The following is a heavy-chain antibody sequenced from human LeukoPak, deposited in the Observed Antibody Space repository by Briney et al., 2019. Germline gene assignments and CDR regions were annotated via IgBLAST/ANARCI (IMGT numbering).Heavy chain of an antibody. D-gene: IGHD5-12*01. Sequence: SVKVSCKASGGTFSSYAISWVRQAPGQGLEWMGRIIPILGIANYAQKFQGRVTITADKSTSTAYMELSSLRSDDTAVYYCARDSGYDPVDYWGQGTLVTVSS. V-gene: IGHV1-69*04. CDR2: IIPILGIA. CDR3: ARDSGYDPVDY. J-gene: IGHJ4*02. CDR1: GGTFSSYA.